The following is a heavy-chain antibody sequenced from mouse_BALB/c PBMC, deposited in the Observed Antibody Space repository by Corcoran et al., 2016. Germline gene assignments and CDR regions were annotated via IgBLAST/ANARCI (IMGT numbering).Heavy chain of an antibody. V-gene: IGHV9-1*02. Sequence: QIQLVQSGPELKKPGETVKISCKASGYTFTNYGMNWVKHAPGKGLKWMGWINTYTGEPTYADDFKGRFAFSLETSASTAYLQIKNLKNEDMATYFCARSGTARAFAYWGQGTLVTVSA. J-gene: IGHJ3*01. CDR2: INTYTGEP. D-gene: IGHD3-2*01. CDR1: GYTFTNYG. CDR3: ARSGTARAFAY.